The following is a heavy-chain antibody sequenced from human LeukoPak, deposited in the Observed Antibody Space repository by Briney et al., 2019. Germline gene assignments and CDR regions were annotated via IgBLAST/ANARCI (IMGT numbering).Heavy chain of an antibody. V-gene: IGHV3-30*02. Sequence: GGSLRLSCAASGFTFSSYGMHWVRQAPGKGLEWVAFIRYDGSSKYHADSVKGRFTISRDNSKNTLYLKMNSLRVEDTAVYYCAKLAKYFYGAETFYFFEHWGQGTPVTASS. J-gene: IGHJ4*02. CDR2: IRYDGSSK. CDR3: AKLAKYFYGAETFYFFEH. CDR1: GFTFSSYG. D-gene: IGHD3-10*01.